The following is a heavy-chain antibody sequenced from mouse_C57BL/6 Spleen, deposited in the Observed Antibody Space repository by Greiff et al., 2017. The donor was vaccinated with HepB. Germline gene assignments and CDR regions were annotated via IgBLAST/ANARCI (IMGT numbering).Heavy chain of an antibody. CDR1: GFTFSDYY. V-gene: IGHV5-12*01. Sequence: DVMLVESGGGLVQPGGSLKLSCAASGFTFSDYYMYWVRQTPEKRLEWVAYISNGGGSTYYPDNVKGRFTISRDNAKNTLYLQRSRLKSEDTAMYYCAGVYGYFDVWGTGTTVTVSS. CDR3: AGVYGYFDV. CDR2: ISNGGGST. J-gene: IGHJ1*03.